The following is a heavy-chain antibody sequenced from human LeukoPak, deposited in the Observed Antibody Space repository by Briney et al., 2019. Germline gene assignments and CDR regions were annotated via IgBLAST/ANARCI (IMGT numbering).Heavy chain of an antibody. Sequence: GGSLRLSCAASGFPFSSYSMNWVRQPPGKGLAWVSSISSSSSYIYYADSVKGRFTISRDNAKNSLYLQMNSLRAEDTAVYYCARDLGVIRIAAADPYYFDYWGQGTLVTVSS. D-gene: IGHD6-13*01. CDR3: ARDLGVIRIAAADPYYFDY. V-gene: IGHV3-21*01. CDR1: GFPFSSYS. J-gene: IGHJ4*02. CDR2: ISSSSSYI.